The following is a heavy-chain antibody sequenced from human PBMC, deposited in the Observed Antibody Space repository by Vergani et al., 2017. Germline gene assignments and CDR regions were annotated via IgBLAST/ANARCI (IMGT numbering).Heavy chain of an antibody. CDR2: IRYDGNNK. J-gene: IGHJ6*02. CDR3: ATPPDDFWSGYYYYYYYGMDV. V-gene: IGHV3-30*02. D-gene: IGHD3-3*01. CDR1: GFTFSSYG. Sequence: QVQLVESGGGVVQPGGSLRLSCAASGFTFSSYGMHWVRQAPDKGLEWVAFIRYDGNNKYYADSVKGRFTISRDNSKNTLYLQMNSLRAEDTAVYYCATPPDDFWSGYYYYYYYGMDVWGQGTTVTVSS.